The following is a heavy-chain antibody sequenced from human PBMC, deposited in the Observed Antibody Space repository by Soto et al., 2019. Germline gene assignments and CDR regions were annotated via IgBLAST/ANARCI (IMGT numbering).Heavy chain of an antibody. CDR3: ARSSPYYDILTGYYPNWFDP. CDR2: IYYSGST. D-gene: IGHD3-9*01. Sequence: QVQLQESGPGLVKPSQTLSLTCTVSGGSISSGGYYWSWIRQHPGKGLEWIGYIYYSGSTYYNPSLKSRVTISVDTSKNQFSLKLSSVTAADTAVYYCARSSPYYDILTGYYPNWFDPWGQGTLVTVSS. V-gene: IGHV4-31*03. CDR1: GGSISSGGYY. J-gene: IGHJ5*02.